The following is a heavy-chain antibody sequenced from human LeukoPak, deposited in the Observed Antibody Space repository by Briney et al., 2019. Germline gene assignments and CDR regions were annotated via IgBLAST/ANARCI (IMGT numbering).Heavy chain of an antibody. CDR3: ARDMSSVLRFLEWSPRHSLDY. D-gene: IGHD3-3*01. V-gene: IGHV1-46*01. J-gene: IGHJ4*02. CDR1: GYSFTYHY. CDR2: INPSDGST. Sequence: ASVKVSCKASGYSFTYHYMHWLRQAPGQGLEWIGIINPSDGSTTYAQKFQGRVTMTRDMSTSTVYMELSSLRSEDTAVYYCARDMSSVLRFLEWSPRHSLDYWGQGTLVTVSS.